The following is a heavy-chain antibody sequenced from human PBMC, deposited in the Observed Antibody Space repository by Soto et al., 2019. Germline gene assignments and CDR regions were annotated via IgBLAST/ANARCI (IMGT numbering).Heavy chain of an antibody. CDR1: GGSFSGYY. CDR3: ARVGRRGTMVRGVRAYFDY. V-gene: IGHV4-34*01. CDR2: INHSGST. Sequence: QVQLQQWGAGLLKPSETLSLTCAVYGGSFSGYYWSWIRQPPGKGLEWIGEINHSGSTNYNPSLKSRVTLSVDTSSNQFSLKLSSVPAADTAVYYCARVGRRGTMVRGVRAYFDYWGQGTLVTVSS. D-gene: IGHD3-10*01. J-gene: IGHJ4*02.